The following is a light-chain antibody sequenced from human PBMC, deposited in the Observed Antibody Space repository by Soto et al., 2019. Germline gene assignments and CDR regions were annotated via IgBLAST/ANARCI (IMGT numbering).Light chain of an antibody. V-gene: IGKV3-20*01. J-gene: IGKJ1*01. Sequence: EIVLTQSPGTLSLSPGETATLSCRASQSVSSSYLAWYQQKPGEAPRLLIYGASSRATGIPDRFGGSGSGTVFTLRISRLEPEDFEEYHCQKYDRSPWTFSQGTKVKI. CDR2: GAS. CDR3: QKYDRSPWT. CDR1: QSVSSSY.